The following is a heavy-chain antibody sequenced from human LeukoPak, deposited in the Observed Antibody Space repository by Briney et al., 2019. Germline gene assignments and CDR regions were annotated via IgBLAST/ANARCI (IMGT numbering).Heavy chain of an antibody. CDR2: ITGNTGST. CDR1: GFTFSNYA. V-gene: IGHV3-23*01. Sequence: GGSLRLSCAASGFTFSNYAMTWVRQPPGKGLEAVSSITGNTGSTYYADSVEGRFTISGDNSKNTLYLQMNSLRAEDTAVYYCAKRYSGSSGLYNFDYWGQGTLVTVSS. CDR3: AKRYSGSSGLYNFDY. J-gene: IGHJ4*02. D-gene: IGHD1-26*01.